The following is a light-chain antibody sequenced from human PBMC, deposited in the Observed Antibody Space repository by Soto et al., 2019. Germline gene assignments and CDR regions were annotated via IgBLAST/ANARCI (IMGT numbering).Light chain of an antibody. CDR1: SSDVGDYNY. V-gene: IGLV2-14*01. Sequence: QSVLTQPASVSGSPGQSITISCTGTSSDVGDYNYVSWHQQHPGKAPKLMIFEVSNRPSGVSNRFSGSKSGNTASLTISGLQAEDEADYYCSSYTTTSTFYVFGTGTKVTVL. CDR2: EVS. J-gene: IGLJ1*01. CDR3: SSYTTTSTFYV.